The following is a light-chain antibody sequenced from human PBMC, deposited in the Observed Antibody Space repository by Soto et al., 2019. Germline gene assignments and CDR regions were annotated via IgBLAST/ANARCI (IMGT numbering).Light chain of an antibody. J-gene: IGKJ4*01. V-gene: IGKV3-15*01. Sequence: VVTPYPTTLSVSPGERATLSCRASESVSRNLAWYQQKPGQAPRLLIYSASIRATGIPARFSGSGSGTQFTLTISSLQPEDFATYFCQHGYRTPLSFGGR. CDR1: ESVSRN. CDR3: QHGYRTPLS. CDR2: SAS.